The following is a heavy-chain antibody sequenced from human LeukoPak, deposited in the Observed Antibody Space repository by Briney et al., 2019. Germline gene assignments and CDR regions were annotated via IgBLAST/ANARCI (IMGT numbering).Heavy chain of an antibody. CDR2: IYYSGST. D-gene: IGHD2-2*01. CDR1: GGSISSSRYY. V-gene: IGHV4-39*07. J-gene: IGHJ5*02. Sequence: PSETLSLTCTVSGGSISSSRYYWGWIRQPPGRGLEWIGSIYYSGSTNYNPSLKSRVTISVDTSKNQFSLKLSSVTAADTAVYYCARSPDIVVVPAAMVGWFDPWGQGTLVTVSS. CDR3: ARSPDIVVVPAAMVGWFDP.